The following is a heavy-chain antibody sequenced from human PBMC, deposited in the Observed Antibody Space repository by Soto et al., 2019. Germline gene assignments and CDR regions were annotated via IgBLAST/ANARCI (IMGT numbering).Heavy chain of an antibody. CDR2: ITGSRGDT. V-gene: IGHV3-23*01. CDR1: GVTFSSYA. CDR3: AKAARLVINWFDP. Sequence: AGGTLRLSCAASGVTFSSYAMSWVRQAPGRGLEWVSCITGSRGDTYSADSVKVRFTISTYNSKASLFLQMNSLRAEDTAVYYCAKAARLVINWFDPWGQGTLVTVSS. J-gene: IGHJ5*02. D-gene: IGHD2-21*01.